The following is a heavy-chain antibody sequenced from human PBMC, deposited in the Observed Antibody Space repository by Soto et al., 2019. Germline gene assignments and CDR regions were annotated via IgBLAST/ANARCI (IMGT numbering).Heavy chain of an antibody. CDR2: SSGVGDNT. V-gene: IGHV3-23*01. CDR3: ATGTDKARGGFGH. CDR1: GFTFSSFA. Sequence: PGGPLRLSCVASGFTFSSFAMSWVRQAPGKGLEWVSSSGVGDNTFYAGSVKGRFTISRDNSKNTVHLQLSSLRVEEAAIYYCATGTDKARGGFGHWGQGALVTVSS. J-gene: IGHJ4*02. D-gene: IGHD3-16*01.